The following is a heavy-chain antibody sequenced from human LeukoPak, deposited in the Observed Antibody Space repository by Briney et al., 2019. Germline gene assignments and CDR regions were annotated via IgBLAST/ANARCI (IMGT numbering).Heavy chain of an antibody. CDR3: AREMVSTVTSFDY. D-gene: IGHD4-17*01. Sequence: GGSLRLSCAVSGFTFSSYEMNWVRQAPGKGLEWVSYISLSGSTIYYADSVKGRFTISRDNAKNSLYLQMNSLRAEDTAVYYCAREMVSTVTSFDYWGQGTLVTVSS. J-gene: IGHJ4*02. V-gene: IGHV3-48*03. CDR2: ISLSGSTI. CDR1: GFTFSSYE.